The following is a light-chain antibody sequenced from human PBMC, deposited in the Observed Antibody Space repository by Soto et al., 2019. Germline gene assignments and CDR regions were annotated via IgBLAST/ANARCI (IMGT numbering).Light chain of an antibody. J-gene: IGLJ1*01. CDR3: SSYTSNSTSTL. CDR2: EVS. Sequence: QSVLTQPASVSGSPGQSITISCTGTSSDVGNYNYVSWYQQHPGKAPKFMIYEVSNRPSGVSNRFSGSKSGNTASLTISGLQAEDEADYYCSSYTSNSTSTLFGTGTKVTVL. V-gene: IGLV2-14*01. CDR1: SSDVGNYNY.